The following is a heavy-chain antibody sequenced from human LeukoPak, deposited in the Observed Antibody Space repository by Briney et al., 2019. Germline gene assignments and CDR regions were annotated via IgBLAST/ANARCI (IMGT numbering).Heavy chain of an antibody. Sequence: PGGSLRLSCAASGFTVSNAWMSWVRQAPGKGLEWVGRIKKKTDGGTTEYAAPAKGRFTISRDDSKNTLHLEMSSLKTEDTAVYYCTTKYSSLYYFDYWGQGTLVTVSS. CDR1: GFTVSNAW. CDR3: TTKYSSLYYFDY. D-gene: IGHD6-13*01. CDR2: IKKKTDGGTT. J-gene: IGHJ4*02. V-gene: IGHV3-15*05.